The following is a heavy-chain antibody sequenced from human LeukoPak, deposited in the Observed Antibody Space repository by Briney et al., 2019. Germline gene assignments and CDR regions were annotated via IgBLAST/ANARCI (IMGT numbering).Heavy chain of an antibody. D-gene: IGHD6-19*01. CDR3: AREAVAGTDWFDP. CDR1: GGSISSYY. CDR2: IYTSGST. J-gene: IGHJ5*02. Sequence: PSETLSLTCTVSGGSISSYYWSWIRQPAGKGLEWIGRIYTSGSTNYNPSLTSRVTMSVDTSKNQFSLRPSSVTAADTAVYYCAREAVAGTDWFDPWGQGTLVTVSS. V-gene: IGHV4-4*07.